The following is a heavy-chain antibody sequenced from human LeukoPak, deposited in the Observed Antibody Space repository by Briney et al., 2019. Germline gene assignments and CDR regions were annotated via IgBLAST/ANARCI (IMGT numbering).Heavy chain of an antibody. D-gene: IGHD3-3*01. J-gene: IGHJ4*02. CDR1: GFTFSDHY. CDR3: ANTLLFGVVTYYFDY. CDR2: ISSSGSTI. V-gene: IGHV3-11*01. Sequence: GGSLRLSCAASGFTFSDHYMSWIRQAPGKGLEWVSYISSSGSTIYYADSVKGRFTISRDNAKNSLYLQMNSLRAEDTAVYYCANTLLFGVVTYYFDYWGQGTLVTVSS.